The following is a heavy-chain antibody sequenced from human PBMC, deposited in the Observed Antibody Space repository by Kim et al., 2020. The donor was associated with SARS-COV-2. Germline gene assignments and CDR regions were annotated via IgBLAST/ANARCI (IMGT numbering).Heavy chain of an antibody. V-gene: IGHV3-73*01. CDR2: VGHKAHNYAT. CDR1: GFTFSGSP. D-gene: IGHD4-17*01. CDR3: TSLITV. Sequence: GGSLRLSCAASGFTFSGSPIHWVRQAAGKGLEWVGRVGHKAHNYATTYGASVKGRFTISRDDSKNTAYLQMNSLKTEDTAVYYCTSLITVWGQGTLVTVSS. J-gene: IGHJ4*02.